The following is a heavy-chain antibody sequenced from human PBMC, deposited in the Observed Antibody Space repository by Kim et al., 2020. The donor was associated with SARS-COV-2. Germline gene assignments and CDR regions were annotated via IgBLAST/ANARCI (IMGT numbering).Heavy chain of an antibody. D-gene: IGHD5-12*01. CDR3: ARGARGRSSGYDYFDY. Sequence: KYQGRVTMTRDTSTSTVYMELSSLGSEDTAVYYCARGARGRSSGYDYFDYWGQGTLVTVSS. V-gene: IGHV1-46*01. J-gene: IGHJ4*02.